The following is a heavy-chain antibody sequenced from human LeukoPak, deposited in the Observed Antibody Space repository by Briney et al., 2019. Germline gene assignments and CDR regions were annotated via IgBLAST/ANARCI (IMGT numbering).Heavy chain of an antibody. CDR2: FDPEDGET. D-gene: IGHD6-19*01. J-gene: IGHJ3*02. V-gene: IGHV1-24*01. CDR3: ATSLTVANDAFDI. Sequence: ASVKVSCKASGGTFISYAISWVRQAPGKGLEWMGGFDPEDGETIYAQKFQGRVTMTEDTSTDTAYMELSSLRSEDTAVYYCATSLTVANDAFDIWGQGTMVTVSS. CDR1: GGTFISYA.